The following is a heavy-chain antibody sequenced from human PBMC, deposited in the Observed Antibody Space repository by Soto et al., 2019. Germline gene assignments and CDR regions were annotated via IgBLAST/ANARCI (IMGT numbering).Heavy chain of an antibody. CDR2: ISYDGSNK. Sequence: GGSLRLSCAASGFTFSSYGMHWVRQAPGKGLEWVAVISYDGSNKYYADSVKGRFTISRDNSKNTLYLQMNSLRPEETAVYYCAKDRATVYSIDVWGQGTMVTVSS. CDR3: AKDRATVYSIDV. CDR1: GFTFSSYG. J-gene: IGHJ6*02. D-gene: IGHD4-17*01. V-gene: IGHV3-30*18.